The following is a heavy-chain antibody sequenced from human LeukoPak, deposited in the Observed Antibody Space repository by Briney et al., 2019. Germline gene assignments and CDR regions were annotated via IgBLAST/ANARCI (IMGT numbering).Heavy chain of an antibody. CDR2: INPNSGGT. Sequence: ASVKVSCKASGYTFTGCYMHWVRQAPGQGLEWMGWINPNSGGTNYAQKFQGRVTMTRDTSISTAYMELSRLRSDDTAVYYCARDLWFGELYYYIDVWGKGTTVTISS. J-gene: IGHJ6*03. CDR3: ARDLWFGELYYYIDV. D-gene: IGHD3-10*01. V-gene: IGHV1-2*02. CDR1: GYTFTGCY.